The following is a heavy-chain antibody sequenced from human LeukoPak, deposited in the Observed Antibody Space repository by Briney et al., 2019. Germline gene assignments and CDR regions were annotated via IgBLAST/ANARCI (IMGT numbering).Heavy chain of an antibody. V-gene: IGHV3-11*01. J-gene: IGHJ4*02. D-gene: IGHD5-24*01. Sequence: GGSLRLSCAASGFTFSDYYMSWIRQAPGKGLEWVSYISSSGSTIYYADSVKGRFTIPRDNAKNSLYLQMNSLRAEDTAVYYCASYPSRDGYNFDYWGQGTLVTVSS. CDR1: GFTFSDYY. CDR3: ASYPSRDGYNFDY. CDR2: ISSSGSTI.